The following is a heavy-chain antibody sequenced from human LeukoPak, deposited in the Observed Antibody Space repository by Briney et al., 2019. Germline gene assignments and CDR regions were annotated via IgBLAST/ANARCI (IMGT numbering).Heavy chain of an antibody. CDR1: GFTFKSYG. Sequence: PGGSLRLSCVASGFTFKSYGMHWVRQAPGKGLEWVAIIWYDGSNKYYADFVKGRFTISRDNSKNTLSLQMDSLRADDTAVYYCAKDQAAFGDYDFDYWGQGTLVTVSP. D-gene: IGHD4-17*01. J-gene: IGHJ4*02. CDR3: AKDQAAFGDYDFDY. CDR2: IWYDGSNK. V-gene: IGHV3-30*02.